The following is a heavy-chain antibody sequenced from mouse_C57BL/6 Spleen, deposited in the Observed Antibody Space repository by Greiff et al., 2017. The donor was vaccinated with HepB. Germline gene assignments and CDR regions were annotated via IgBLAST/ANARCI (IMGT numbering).Heavy chain of an antibody. Sequence: VQLQQSGAELVKPGASVKLSCKASGYTFTEYTIHWVKQRSGQGLEWIGWFYPGSGSIKYNEKFKDKATLTADKSSSTVYMELSRLTSEDSAVYFCARHEKGDYYGSSYAMDYWGQGTSVTVSS. CDR2: FYPGSGSI. J-gene: IGHJ4*01. CDR1: GYTFTEYT. CDR3: ARHEKGDYYGSSYAMDY. V-gene: IGHV1-62-2*01. D-gene: IGHD1-1*01.